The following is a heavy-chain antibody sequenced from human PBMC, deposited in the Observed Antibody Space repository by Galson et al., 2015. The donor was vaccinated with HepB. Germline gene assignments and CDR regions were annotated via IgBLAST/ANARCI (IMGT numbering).Heavy chain of an antibody. J-gene: IGHJ4*02. CDR2: VNTDGSST. V-gene: IGHV3-74*01. Sequence: SLRLSCAASGFTFRSYWMHWVRQGPGKGLVWVSRVNTDGSSTNYADSEKGRFTISRDNTKNTLYLQMNSLRAEDTAVYYCTRDNGGWFDYWGQGTPVTVSS. CDR1: GFTFRSYW. CDR3: TRDNGGWFDY. D-gene: IGHD6-19*01.